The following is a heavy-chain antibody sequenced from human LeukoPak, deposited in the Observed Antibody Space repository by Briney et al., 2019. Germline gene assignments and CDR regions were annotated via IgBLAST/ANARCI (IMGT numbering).Heavy chain of an antibody. D-gene: IGHD6-19*01. CDR2: IYYSGST. V-gene: IGHV4-59*01. CDR3: ARAGSSGIWFDP. Sequence: PSETLSLTCTASGGSISSYYWSWIRQPPGKGLEWIGYIYYSGSTNYNPSLKSRVTISVDTSKNQFSLKLSSVTAADTAVYYCARAGSSGIWFDPWGQGTLVTVSS. J-gene: IGHJ5*02. CDR1: GGSISSYY.